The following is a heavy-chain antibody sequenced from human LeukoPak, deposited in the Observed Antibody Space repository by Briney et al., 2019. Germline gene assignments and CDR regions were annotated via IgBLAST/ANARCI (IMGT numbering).Heavy chain of an antibody. CDR1: GFTFSSYG. Sequence: GGSLRLSCAASGFTFSSYGMHWVRQAPGKGLEWVAVIWYDGSNKYYADSVKGRFTISRDNSKNTLYLQMNSLRAEDTAVYYCASQGYYYDSSGYYYTYAFDIWGQGTMVTVSP. D-gene: IGHD3-22*01. CDR3: ASQGYYYDSSGYYYTYAFDI. V-gene: IGHV3-33*01. J-gene: IGHJ3*02. CDR2: IWYDGSNK.